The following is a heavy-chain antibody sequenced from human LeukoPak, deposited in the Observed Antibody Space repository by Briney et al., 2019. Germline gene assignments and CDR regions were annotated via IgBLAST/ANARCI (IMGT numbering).Heavy chain of an antibody. V-gene: IGHV3-66*01. CDR3: AGDSNEYYYDSSGSYFDY. CDR1: GFIVSDNY. Sequence: GGSLRLSCAGSGFIVSDNYMTWVRQAPGKGLEWLSIIYAGGSAYSADSVKGRFTISRDKSKNTLYLQMNSLRAEDTAVYYCAGDSNEYYYDSSGSYFDYWGQGTLVTVSS. J-gene: IGHJ4*02. D-gene: IGHD3-22*01. CDR2: IYAGGSA.